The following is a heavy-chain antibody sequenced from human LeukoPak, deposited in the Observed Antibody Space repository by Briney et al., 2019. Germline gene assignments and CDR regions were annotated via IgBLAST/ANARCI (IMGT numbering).Heavy chain of an antibody. V-gene: IGHV3-23*01. CDR1: GFTLSSYA. Sequence: GGSLRLSCAASGFTLSSYAMSWVRQAPGKGMEWVSAISGSGGSTYYADSVKGRFTISRDNSKNTLYLQMNSLRAEDTAVYYCAKDLGSGWYWGFDPWGQGTLVTVSS. D-gene: IGHD6-19*01. CDR2: ISGSGGST. J-gene: IGHJ5*02. CDR3: AKDLGSGWYWGFDP.